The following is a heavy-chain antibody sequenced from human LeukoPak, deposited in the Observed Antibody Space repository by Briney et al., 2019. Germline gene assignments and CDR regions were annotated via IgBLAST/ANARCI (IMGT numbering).Heavy chain of an antibody. D-gene: IGHD3-10*01. CDR1: GGSFSGYY. CDR2: INHSGST. CDR3: ARVLWFGELLAHP. Sequence: SETLSLTCAVYGGSFSGYYWSWIRQPPGKGLEWIGEINHSGSTNYNPSLKSRVTISVDTSKNQFSLKLSSVTAADTAVYYCARVLWFGELLAHPWGQGTLVTVSS. J-gene: IGHJ5*02. V-gene: IGHV4-34*01.